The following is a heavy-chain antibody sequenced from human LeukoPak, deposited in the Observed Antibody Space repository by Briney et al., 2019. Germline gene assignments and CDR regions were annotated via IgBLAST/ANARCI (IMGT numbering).Heavy chain of an antibody. CDR3: AVAGLSGIDY. CDR1: GGSFSGYY. V-gene: IGHV4-31*11. CDR2: IYYSGST. Sequence: SETLSLTCAVYGGSFSGYYWSWIRQHPGKGLEWIGYIYYSGSTYYNPSLKSRVTISVDTSKNQFSLKLSSVTAADTAVYYCAVAGLSGIDYWGQGTLVTVSS. D-gene: IGHD6-19*01. J-gene: IGHJ4*02.